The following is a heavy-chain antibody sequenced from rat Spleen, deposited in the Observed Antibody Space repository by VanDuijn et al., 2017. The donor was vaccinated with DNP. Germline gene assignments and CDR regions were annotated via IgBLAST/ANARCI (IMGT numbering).Heavy chain of an antibody. CDR2: MSSGGSS. D-gene: IGHD1-2*01. Sequence: QVQLKESGPGLVQPSQTLSLTCTVSGFSLTNYGISWVRQPPGKGLEWIAAMSSGGSSYFNSALKSRLSISRDTSKSQVFLKMNSLKIEDTATYFCTREEPRILSFFSSSFVYWGQGSLVTVSS. CDR1: GFSLTNYG. CDR3: TREEPRILSFFSSSFVY. V-gene: IGHV2S12*01. J-gene: IGHJ3*01.